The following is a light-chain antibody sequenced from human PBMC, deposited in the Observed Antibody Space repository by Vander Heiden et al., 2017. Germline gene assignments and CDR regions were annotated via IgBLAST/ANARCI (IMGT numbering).Light chain of an antibody. CDR2: EVT. V-gene: IGLV2-14*01. J-gene: IGLJ2*01. Sequence: QSALTPPASVSGSPGQSITISCTGSTSDVGGYNYVSWYQQHPGKAPKLMIYEVTKRPSGVSNRFSGSKSGNTASLTISGLQAEDEAHYYCSSYITSSTPVIFGGGTKLTVL. CDR1: TSDVGGYNY. CDR3: SSYITSSTPVI.